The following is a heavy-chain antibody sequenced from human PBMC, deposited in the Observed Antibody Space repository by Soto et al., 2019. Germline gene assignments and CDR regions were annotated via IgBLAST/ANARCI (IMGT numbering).Heavy chain of an antibody. CDR1: GFTFSDYW. J-gene: IGHJ4*02. CDR3: ARCGISTTWCH. CDR2: IKQDGSDK. D-gene: IGHD1-26*01. V-gene: IGHV3-7*05. Sequence: PGGSLRLSCVASGFTFSDYWMSWVRQAPGKGLEWVANIKQDGSDKYYVDSVKGRSTISRDNTKNSLYLQMNSLRADDTALYYCARCGISTTWCHWGQGTLVTVS.